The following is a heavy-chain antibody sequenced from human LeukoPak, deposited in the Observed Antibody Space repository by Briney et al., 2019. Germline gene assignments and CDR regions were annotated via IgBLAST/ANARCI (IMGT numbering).Heavy chain of an antibody. CDR2: IKSKTDGGTT. Sequence: GGSLRLSCAAPGFTFRNAWMSWVRQAPGKGLEWVGRIKSKTDGGTTDYAAPVKGRFTISRDDSKNTLYLQMNSLKTEDTAVYYCTIHVLCDRDYYYYYMDGWGKGTTVTVSS. J-gene: IGHJ6*03. D-gene: IGHD1-14*01. CDR1: GFTFRNAW. CDR3: TIHVLCDRDYYYYYMDG. V-gene: IGHV3-15*01.